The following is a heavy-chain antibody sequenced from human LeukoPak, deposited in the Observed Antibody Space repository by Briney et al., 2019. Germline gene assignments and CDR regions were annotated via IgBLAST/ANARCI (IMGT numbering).Heavy chain of an antibody. CDR1: GYTFTGYY. Sequence: ASVKVSCKASGYTFTGYYIHWVRQAPGRGLEWMGWINPDNGVTNYAQKFQGRVTMTTDTSTSTAYMELRSLRSDDTAVYYCARLWIAVASKLISFDYWGQGTLVTVSS. D-gene: IGHD6-19*01. V-gene: IGHV1-2*02. CDR2: INPDNGVT. J-gene: IGHJ4*02. CDR3: ARLWIAVASKLISFDY.